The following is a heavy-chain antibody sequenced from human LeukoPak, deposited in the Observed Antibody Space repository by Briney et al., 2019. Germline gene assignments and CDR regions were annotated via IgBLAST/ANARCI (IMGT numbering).Heavy chain of an antibody. D-gene: IGHD5-24*01. J-gene: IGHJ4*02. V-gene: IGHV3-48*02. CDR3: ARGERWLQSLYYFDY. CDR2: VSSSSSTI. Sequence: GGSLRLSCAASGFTFSSYSMNRVRQAPGKGLEWVSYVSSSSSTIYYADSVKGRFTISRDNAKNSLYLQMNSLRDEDTAVYYCARGERWLQSLYYFDYWGQGTLVTVSS. CDR1: GFTFSSYS.